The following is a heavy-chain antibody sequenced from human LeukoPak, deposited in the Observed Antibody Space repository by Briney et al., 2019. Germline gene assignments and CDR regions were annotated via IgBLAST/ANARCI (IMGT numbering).Heavy chain of an antibody. J-gene: IGHJ4*02. CDR3: ARGNYYDSSGYLYY. CDR2: INWNGGST. Sequence: AEGSLRLSCAASGFTFDDYGMSWVRQAPGKGLEWVSGINWNGGSTGYADSVKGRFTISRDNAKNSLYLQMNSLRAEDTALYYCARGNYYDSSGYLYYWGQGTLVTVSS. CDR1: GFTFDDYG. D-gene: IGHD3-22*01. V-gene: IGHV3-20*04.